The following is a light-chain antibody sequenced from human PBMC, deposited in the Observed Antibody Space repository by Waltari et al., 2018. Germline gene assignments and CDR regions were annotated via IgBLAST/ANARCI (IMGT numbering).Light chain of an antibody. Sequence: QSVLTQPPSVSGAPGQRVTISCTGSSSNIGAGYDVHWYQQLRGTAPKLLIYGNSNRPSGVPHRFPGSKSGPSASLAITGLPAEDEADYYCQSYDSSLSGWVFGGGTKLTVL. J-gene: IGLJ3*02. CDR3: QSYDSSLSGWV. CDR2: GNS. V-gene: IGLV1-40*01. CDR1: SSNIGAGYD.